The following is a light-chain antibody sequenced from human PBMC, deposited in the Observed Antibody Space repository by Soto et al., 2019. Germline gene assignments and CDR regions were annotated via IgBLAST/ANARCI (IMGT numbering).Light chain of an antibody. J-gene: IGKJ4*01. V-gene: IGKV3-20*01. CDR3: RQYDASSPLT. Sequence: EVVLTQSPGTLSLSPGDRATLSCRASRSVSDNYLAWYQQKPGRAPRLLIFGASIRAIGVPDRFIGSASGTDFTLTITGLEPDDFAVYYCRQYDASSPLTFGGGTKVDIK. CDR1: RSVSDNY. CDR2: GAS.